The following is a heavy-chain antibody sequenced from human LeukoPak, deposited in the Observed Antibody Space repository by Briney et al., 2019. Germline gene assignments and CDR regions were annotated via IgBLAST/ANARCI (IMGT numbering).Heavy chain of an antibody. D-gene: IGHD3-10*01. CDR3: AREGSGNYYYMDV. CDR1: GFTVSSNY. Sequence: GGSPRLSCAASGFTVSSNYMSWVRQAPGKGLEWVSSISSSSSYIYYADSVKGRFTISRDNAKNSLYLQMNSLRAEDTAVYYCAREGSGNYYYMDVWGKGTTVTVSS. CDR2: ISSSSSYI. V-gene: IGHV3-21*01. J-gene: IGHJ6*03.